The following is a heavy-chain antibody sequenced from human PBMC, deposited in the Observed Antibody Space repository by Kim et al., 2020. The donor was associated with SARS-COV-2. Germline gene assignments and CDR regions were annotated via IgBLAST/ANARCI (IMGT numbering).Heavy chain of an antibody. D-gene: IGHD2-15*01. CDR1: GFTFSNYG. CDR2: ISYDGSEK. V-gene: IGHV3-30*18. Sequence: GGSLRLSCAASGFTFSNYGMHWVRQAPGKGLEWVAVISYDGSEKYYANSVRGRFTISIDNSKNTLYLQLNSLRAEDTAVYSCAKRGGPYCSGGTCYSLDYFDYWGQGTLVTVSS. CDR3: AKRGGPYCSGGTCYSLDYFDY. J-gene: IGHJ4*02.